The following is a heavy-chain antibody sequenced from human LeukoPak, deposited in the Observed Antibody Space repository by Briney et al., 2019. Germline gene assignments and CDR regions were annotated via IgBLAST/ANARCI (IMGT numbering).Heavy chain of an antibody. CDR3: ARGATVRTPPLDY. CDR1: GFTFSGFS. D-gene: IGHD4-23*01. J-gene: IGHJ4*02. CDR2: IKQDGSER. V-gene: IGHV3-7*01. Sequence: GGSLRLSCAASGFTFSGFSMSWVRQSPTKGLEWVANIKQDGSERYYVDSVKGRFTISRDNAKNSLSLQMNNLRVEDTAVYYCARGATVRTPPLDYWGQGTLVTVSS.